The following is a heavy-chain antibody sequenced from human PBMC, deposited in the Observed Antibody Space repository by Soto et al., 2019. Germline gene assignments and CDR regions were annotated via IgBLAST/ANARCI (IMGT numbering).Heavy chain of an antibody. V-gene: IGHV3-23*01. Sequence: GESLRLSCAASGFTFSTYGMNWVRQAPGEGLEWVSTVSGSGGDTYYADSVKGRFTISRDNSKNTLYLQMNSLRAEDTAVYYCAKGWAFYFDSWGQGTLVTVSS. J-gene: IGHJ4*02. CDR3: AKGWAFYFDS. CDR1: GFTFSTYG. CDR2: VSGSGGDT.